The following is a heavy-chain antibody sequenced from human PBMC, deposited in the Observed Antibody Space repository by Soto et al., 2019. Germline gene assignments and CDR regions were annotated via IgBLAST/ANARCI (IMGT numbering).Heavy chain of an antibody. J-gene: IGHJ4*02. D-gene: IGHD2-2*01. V-gene: IGHV1-18*01. Sequence: GASVKVSGKGFGYSFMKYGINWVRQASGQGLEWVGWISPYSGYTHSAQKFHGRLTLTTDTAASTAYMELRILRSADTALYYCAREASVLIPAAQPSRFDSWGQGTLVTVSS. CDR3: AREASVLIPAAQPSRFDS. CDR2: ISPYSGYT. CDR1: GYSFMKYG.